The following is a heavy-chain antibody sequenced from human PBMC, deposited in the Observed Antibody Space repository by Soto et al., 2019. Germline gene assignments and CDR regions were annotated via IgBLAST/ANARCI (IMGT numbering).Heavy chain of an antibody. Sequence: SETLSLTCAVSGGSISSGGYSWSWIRQPPGKGLEWIGYTYHSGSTYYNPSLKSRVTISVDRSKNQFSLKLSSVTAADTAVYYCRLAGLSYSSGWYSDYWGQGTLVTVSS. D-gene: IGHD6-19*01. CDR3: RLAGLSYSSGWYSDY. CDR2: TYHSGST. CDR1: GGSISSGGYS. V-gene: IGHV4-30-2*01. J-gene: IGHJ4*02.